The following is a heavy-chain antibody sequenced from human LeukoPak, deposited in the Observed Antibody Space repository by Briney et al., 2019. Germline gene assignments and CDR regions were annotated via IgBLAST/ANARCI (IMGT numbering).Heavy chain of an antibody. CDR1: GFTFSSYS. CDR2: ISSSSSYI. V-gene: IGHV3-21*01. J-gene: IGHJ4*02. CDR3: ARVPKRRYDSSGYYVDY. D-gene: IGHD3-22*01. Sequence: GGSLRLSCAASGFTFSSYSMNWVRQAPGKGLEWVSSISSSSSYIYYADSVKGRFTISRDNAKNSLYLQMNSLRAEDTAVYYCARVPKRRYDSSGYYVDYWGQGNLVTVSS.